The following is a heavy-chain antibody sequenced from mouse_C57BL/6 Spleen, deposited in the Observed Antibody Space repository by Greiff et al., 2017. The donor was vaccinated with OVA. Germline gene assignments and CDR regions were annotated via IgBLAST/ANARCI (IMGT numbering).Heavy chain of an antibody. CDR1: GYTFTDYE. J-gene: IGHJ4*01. CDR2: IDPETGGT. Sequence: QVQLKESGAELVRPGASVTLSCKASGYTFTDYEMHWVKQTPVHGLEWIGAIDPETGGTAYNQKFKGKAILTADKSSSTAYMELRSLTSEDSAVYYCTSAMDYWGQGTSVTVSS. V-gene: IGHV1-15*01. CDR3: TSAMDY.